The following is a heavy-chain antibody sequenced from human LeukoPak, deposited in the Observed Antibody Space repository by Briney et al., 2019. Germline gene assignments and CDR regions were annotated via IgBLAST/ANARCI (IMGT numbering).Heavy chain of an antibody. D-gene: IGHD2-2*01. J-gene: IGHJ4*02. Sequence: ASVKVSCKASGYTSTGYYMHWVRQAPGQGLEWMGWINPNSGGTNYAQKFQGRVTMTRDTSISTAYMELSRLRSDDTAVYYCAKRYCSSTTCYDDRGAFDYWGQGTLVTVSS. CDR1: GYTSTGYY. CDR2: INPNSGGT. V-gene: IGHV1-2*02. CDR3: AKRYCSSTTCYDDRGAFDY.